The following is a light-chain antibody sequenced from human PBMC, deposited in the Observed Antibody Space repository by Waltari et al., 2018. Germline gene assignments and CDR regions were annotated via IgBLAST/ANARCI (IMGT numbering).Light chain of an antibody. CDR2: YKSDSEK. Sequence: QPLLTQPPSSSASPGASARLPCPLPSDLNVVHFNLSWYHQHPGSPPRFLLYYKSDSEKAQGSGVPSRFSGSKDASANAGILLISGLQSEDEADYYCMFWPSNVWVFGGGTKLTVL. V-gene: IGLV5-37*01. CDR1: SDLNVVHFN. CDR3: MFWPSNVWV. J-gene: IGLJ2*01.